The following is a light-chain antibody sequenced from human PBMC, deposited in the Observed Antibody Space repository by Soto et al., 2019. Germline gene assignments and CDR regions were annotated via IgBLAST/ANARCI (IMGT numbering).Light chain of an antibody. Sequence: DIQMTQSPSSLSASVGDRVTITCQASQYISTYLNWYQHKSGKAPKLLIYDTSNLQAGVPSRFSGSGSATDFTLTISSLQPEDFATYYCQQGYSMPLTFGAGTKVEI. J-gene: IGKJ4*01. CDR1: QYISTY. V-gene: IGKV1-39*01. CDR2: DTS. CDR3: QQGYSMPLT.